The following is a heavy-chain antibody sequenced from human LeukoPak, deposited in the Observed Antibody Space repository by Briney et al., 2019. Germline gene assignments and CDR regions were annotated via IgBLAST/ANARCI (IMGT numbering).Heavy chain of an antibody. J-gene: IGHJ5*02. D-gene: IGHD2-2*02. CDR1: GGSISSYY. CDR3: ARGGAYQLLYRARWFDP. V-gene: IGHV4-4*07. Sequence: SETLSLTCTVSGGSISSYYWSWIRQPAGKGLEWIGRIYTSGSTNYNPSLKSRVTMSVDTSKNQFSLKLSSVTAADTAVYYCARGGAYQLLYRARWFDPWGQGTLVTVSS. CDR2: IYTSGST.